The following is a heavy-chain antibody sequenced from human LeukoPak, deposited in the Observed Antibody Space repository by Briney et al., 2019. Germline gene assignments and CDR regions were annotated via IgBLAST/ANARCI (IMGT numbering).Heavy chain of an antibody. CDR3: ARDLLYGSGCFDY. J-gene: IGHJ4*02. D-gene: IGHD3-10*01. CDR1: GFTFSSYG. CDR2: IRYDGSNK. V-gene: IGHV3-30*02. Sequence: GGSLRLSCAASGFTFSSYGMHWVRQAPGKGLEWVAFIRYDGSNKYYADSVKGRFTISRDNSKNTLYLQMNSLRAEDTAVYYCARDLLYGSGCFDYWGQGTLVTVSS.